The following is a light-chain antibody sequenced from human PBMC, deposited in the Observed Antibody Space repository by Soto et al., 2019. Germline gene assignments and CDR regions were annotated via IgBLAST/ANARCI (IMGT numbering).Light chain of an antibody. CDR1: QSISSW. V-gene: IGKV1-5*01. J-gene: IGKJ1*01. Sequence: DIQMTQSPSTLSASVGDRVTITCRASQSISSWLAWYQQKPGKAPKLLIYDASSLESGVPSRFSGSGSGTELTLTISSLQPDDFATYYCQQYNSPGAFGQGTKVEIK. CDR3: QQYNSPGA. CDR2: DAS.